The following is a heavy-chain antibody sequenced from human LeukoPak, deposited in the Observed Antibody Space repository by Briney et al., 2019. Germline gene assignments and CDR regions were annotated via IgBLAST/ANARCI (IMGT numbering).Heavy chain of an antibody. CDR1: GFSFSRYG. J-gene: IGHJ5*02. Sequence: GRSLRLSCVASGFSFSRYGMHWVRRAPGKGLEWVAVIWYDGSNQYYADSVRGRFTISRDNPKNTLYLQMNSLRAEDTAVYYCARNYYDSGGHDYFDPWGQGTLVTVSS. D-gene: IGHD3-10*01. CDR2: IWYDGSNQ. V-gene: IGHV3-33*01. CDR3: ARNYYDSGGHDYFDP.